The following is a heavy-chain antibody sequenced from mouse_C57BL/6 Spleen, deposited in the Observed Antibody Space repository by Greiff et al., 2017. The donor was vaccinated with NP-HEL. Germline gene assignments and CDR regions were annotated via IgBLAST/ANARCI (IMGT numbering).Heavy chain of an antibody. V-gene: IGHV5-6*01. CDR1: GFTFSSYG. Sequence: EVHLVESGGDLVKPGGSLKLSCAASGFTFSSYGMSWVRQTPDKRLEWVATISSGGSYTYYPDSVKGRFTISRDNAKNTLYLQMSSLKSEDTAMYYCARQGGIYGNYDYWGQGTTLTVSS. J-gene: IGHJ2*01. D-gene: IGHD2-1*01. CDR2: ISSGGSYT. CDR3: ARQGGIYGNYDY.